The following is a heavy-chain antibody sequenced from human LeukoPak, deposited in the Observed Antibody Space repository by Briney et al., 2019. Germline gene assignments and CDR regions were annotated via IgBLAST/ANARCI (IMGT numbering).Heavy chain of an antibody. CDR1: GFTFNNYG. Sequence: PGKSLRLSCAASGFTFNNYGMQWVRESPGEGVEWVGFMWYDGSNKYSADSVKGRLNISRDNSHNTLYLQMNNMRTEDTDVYFCARDSAAPEDSYDNSGFAYWGQGTLVTVSS. D-gene: IGHD3-22*01. J-gene: IGHJ4*02. V-gene: IGHV3-33*01. CDR2: MWYDGSNK. CDR3: ARDSAAPEDSYDNSGFAY.